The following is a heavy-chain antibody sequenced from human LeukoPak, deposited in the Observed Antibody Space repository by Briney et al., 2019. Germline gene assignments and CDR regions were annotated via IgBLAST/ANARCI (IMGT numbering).Heavy chain of an antibody. V-gene: IGHV3-30*04. CDR3: ARTNTGYSSGWSGDLDN. Sequence: GGSLRLSCAASGFTFSSYAIHWVRQSPGKGLEWVAVISYDGSNKYYADSVKGRFTISRDDSKNTLYLQMNSLRAEDTAVYYCARTNTGYSSGWSGDLDNWGQGTLVTVSS. CDR1: GFTFSSYA. D-gene: IGHD6-19*01. J-gene: IGHJ4*02. CDR2: ISYDGSNK.